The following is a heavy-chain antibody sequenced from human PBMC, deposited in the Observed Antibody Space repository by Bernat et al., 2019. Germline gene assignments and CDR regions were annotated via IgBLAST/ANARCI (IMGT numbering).Heavy chain of an antibody. J-gene: IGHJ4*02. Sequence: QVQLVESGGGVVQPGRSLRLSCAASGFTFSSYGMHWVRQAPGKGLEWVAVISYDVSNKYYADSVKGRFTISRDNSKSTLYLQMNSLGAEDTAVYYCAKVSAEYGSGSYPFDYWGQGTLVTVSS. V-gene: IGHV3-30*18. CDR3: AKVSAEYGSGSYPFDY. D-gene: IGHD3-10*01. CDR2: ISYDVSNK. CDR1: GFTFSSYG.